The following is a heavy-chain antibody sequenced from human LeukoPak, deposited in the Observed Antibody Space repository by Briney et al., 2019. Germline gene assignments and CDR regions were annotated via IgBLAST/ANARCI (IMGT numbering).Heavy chain of an antibody. J-gene: IGHJ6*03. V-gene: IGHV3-64*02. CDR2: IISNGGRT. D-gene: IGHD3-3*01. CDR3: ARITMGATIANYYYYYMDV. CDR1: GFTFSSYS. Sequence: PGGSLRLSCAASGFTFSSYSMHWVRQAPGEGLEYVSAIISNGGRTHYADSVTGRFTISRDNSKNTLFLQMGSLRPDDMAVYYCARITMGATIANYYYYYMDVWGKGTTVTVSS.